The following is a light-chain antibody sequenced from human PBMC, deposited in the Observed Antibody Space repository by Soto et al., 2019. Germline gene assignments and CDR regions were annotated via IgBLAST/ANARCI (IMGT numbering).Light chain of an antibody. V-gene: IGKV3-20*01. J-gene: IGKJ1*01. CDR3: QQYETSLRT. Sequence: EIVLTQSPGTLSLSPGERATLSCRASQSVSSSYLAWYQQTPGQAPSLLIYGASTRATGIPDRFSGSGSGTDFTLTISRLEPEDVAVYYCQQYETSLRTFGQGTKVEIK. CDR1: QSVSSSY. CDR2: GAS.